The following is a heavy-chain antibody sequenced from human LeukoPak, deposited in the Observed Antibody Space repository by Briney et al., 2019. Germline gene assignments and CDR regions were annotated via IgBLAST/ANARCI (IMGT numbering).Heavy chain of an antibody. CDR1: GYSFTTYW. Sequence: ESPKISGKGSGYSFTTYWIGWVRQMPGKGLEWMGIIYPGDSDTRYSPSFQGQVTISADKSISTAYLQWSSLKASDTAMYYCARRYCSGGSCGWFDPWGQGTLVTVSS. D-gene: IGHD2-15*01. CDR3: ARRYCSGGSCGWFDP. J-gene: IGHJ5*02. CDR2: IYPGDSDT. V-gene: IGHV5-51*01.